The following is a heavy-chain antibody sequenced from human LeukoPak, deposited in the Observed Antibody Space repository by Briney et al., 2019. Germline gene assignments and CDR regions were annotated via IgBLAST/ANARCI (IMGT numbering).Heavy chain of an antibody. CDR1: GYTFTGYY. J-gene: IGHJ4*02. D-gene: IGHD3-22*01. CDR3: ARDPYYYDSSSLDY. Sequence: VASVKVSCKASGYTFTGYYMHWVRQAPGQGLEWMGWINPNSGGTNYAQKFQGRVTMTRDTSISTAYMELSRLRSDDTAVYYCARDPYYYDSSSLDYWGQGTLVTVSS. CDR2: INPNSGGT. V-gene: IGHV1-2*02.